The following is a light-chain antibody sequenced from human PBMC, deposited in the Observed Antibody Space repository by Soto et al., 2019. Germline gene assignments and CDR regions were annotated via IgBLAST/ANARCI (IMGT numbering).Light chain of an antibody. CDR2: GAS. CDR3: QQYDTSPWT. Sequence: EIVLTQSPGTLSLYPGERATLSCRASQSVSSSYLAWYQQKPGQAPRLLIYGASNRATGIPDRFSGSGSGTDFTLTISRLEPEDFAVYYCQQYDTSPWTFGQGTKVEIK. CDR1: QSVSSSY. J-gene: IGKJ1*01. V-gene: IGKV3-20*01.